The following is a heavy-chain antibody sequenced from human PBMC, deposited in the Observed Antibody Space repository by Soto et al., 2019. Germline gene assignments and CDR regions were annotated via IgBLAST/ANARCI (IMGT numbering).Heavy chain of an antibody. D-gene: IGHD3-16*01. V-gene: IGHV3-21*01. Sequence: GGSLRLSCAASGFTFSSYSMNWVRQAPGKGLEWVSSISSSSSYIYYADSVKDRFTISRDNAKNSLYLQMNSLRAEDTAVYYCARGGSGSVDAFDIWGQGTMVTVSS. CDR3: ARGGSGSVDAFDI. CDR2: ISSSSSYI. J-gene: IGHJ3*02. CDR1: GFTFSSYS.